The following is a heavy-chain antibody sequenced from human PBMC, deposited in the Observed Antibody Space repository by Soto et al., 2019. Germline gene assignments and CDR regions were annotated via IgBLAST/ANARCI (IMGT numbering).Heavy chain of an antibody. D-gene: IGHD2-2*01. Sequence: PGESLKISYAASGFTFSSYSMNWVRQAPGKGLEWVSYISSSSSTIYYADSVKGRFTISRDNAKNSLYLQMNSLRAEDTAVYYCARDRCSSTSCYESLDYWGQGTLVTVSS. CDR1: GFTFSSYS. CDR2: ISSSSSTI. CDR3: ARDRCSSTSCYESLDY. V-gene: IGHV3-48*01. J-gene: IGHJ4*02.